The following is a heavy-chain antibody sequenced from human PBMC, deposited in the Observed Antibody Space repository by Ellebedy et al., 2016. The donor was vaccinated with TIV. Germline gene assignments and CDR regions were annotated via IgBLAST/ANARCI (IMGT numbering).Heavy chain of an antibody. D-gene: IGHD3-9*01. J-gene: IGHJ3*01. CDR2: ISGSGDRT. CDR1: GFTFSSYA. CDR3: AKVTLRDVLTGYYLGTFDV. Sequence: GESLKISCAASGFTFSSYAMSWVRQAPGKGLEWVSGISGSGDRTSYADSVKGRFTISRDNSKNTVHLQLHSLRVEDAAVYYCAKVTLRDVLTGYYLGTFDVWGHGTVVTVSS. V-gene: IGHV3-23*01.